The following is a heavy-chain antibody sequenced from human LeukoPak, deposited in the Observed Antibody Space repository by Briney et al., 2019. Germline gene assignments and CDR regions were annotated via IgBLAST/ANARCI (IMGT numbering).Heavy chain of an antibody. J-gene: IGHJ4*02. CDR1: GFTFSSYG. CDR2: ISYDGSNK. Sequence: GRSLRLSCAASGFTFSSYGMHWVRQAPGKGLEWVAVISYDGSNKYYADSVKGRFTISRDNSKNTLYLQMNSLRAEDTAVYYCAKSPNFDWLLLDYWGQGTLVTVSS. V-gene: IGHV3-30*18. CDR3: AKSPNFDWLLLDY. D-gene: IGHD3-9*01.